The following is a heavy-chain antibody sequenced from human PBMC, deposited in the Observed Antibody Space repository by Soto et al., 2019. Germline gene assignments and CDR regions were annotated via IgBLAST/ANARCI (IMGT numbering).Heavy chain of an antibody. D-gene: IGHD3-3*01. V-gene: IGHV3-48*02. Sequence: EVQVVESGGGLVQPGGSLRLSCAASGFTFSGNSRNGARQAPGKGLEWISYISSSSSTIYADSVKGRFTISRDNAKNSLYLQMNSLRDEDTAVYYCARVIWSGHLTSDLWGQGTLVTVSS. CDR3: ARVIWSGHLTSDL. J-gene: IGHJ5*02. CDR2: ISSSSSTI. CDR1: GFTFSGNS.